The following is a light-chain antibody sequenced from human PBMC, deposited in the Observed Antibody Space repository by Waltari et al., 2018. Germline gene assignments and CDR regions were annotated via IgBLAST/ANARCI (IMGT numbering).Light chain of an antibody. V-gene: IGKV1-5*03. Sequence: QNTLSLSPLSASVGDRLHHTCRASQSVSGWLAWYQQKPGKAPQLLIYKASTLESGVPSRFSGSGSGTAFTLTISNLQPDDSATYYCQEYDTEYYTFGQGTKLEIE. CDR1: QSVSGW. J-gene: IGKJ2*01. CDR3: QEYDTEYYT. CDR2: KAS.